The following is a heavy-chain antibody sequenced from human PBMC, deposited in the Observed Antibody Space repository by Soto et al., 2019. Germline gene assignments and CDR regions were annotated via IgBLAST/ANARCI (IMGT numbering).Heavy chain of an antibody. CDR3: ARAPLRFLEWLLSDYFDY. CDR2: IKQDGSEK. V-gene: IGHV3-7*01. J-gene: IGHJ4*02. Sequence: GGSLRLSCAASGFTFSSYAMSWVRQAPGKGLEWVANIKQDGSEKYYVDSVKGRFTISRDNAKNSLYLQMNSLRAEDTAVYYCARAPLRFLEWLLSDYFDYWGQGTLVTVSS. D-gene: IGHD3-3*01. CDR1: GFTFSSYA.